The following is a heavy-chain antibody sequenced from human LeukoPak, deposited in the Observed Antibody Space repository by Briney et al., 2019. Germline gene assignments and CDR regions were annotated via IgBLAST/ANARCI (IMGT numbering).Heavy chain of an antibody. CDR2: ISGSGGST. CDR1: GFTFSSYA. Sequence: GGSLRLSCAASGFTFSSYAMSWVRQAPGKGLEWVSAISGSGGSTYYADSVKGRFTISRDNSKNTLYLQMNSLRAEDTAVYYCAKDWVGSSGYYPRFDYWGQGTLVTVSS. J-gene: IGHJ4*02. CDR3: AKDWVGSSGYYPRFDY. D-gene: IGHD3-22*01. V-gene: IGHV3-23*01.